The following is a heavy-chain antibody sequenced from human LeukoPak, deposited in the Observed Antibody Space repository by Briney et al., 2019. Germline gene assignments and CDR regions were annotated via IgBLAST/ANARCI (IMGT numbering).Heavy chain of an antibody. CDR3: AQSRITGTTDWFDP. J-gene: IGHJ5*02. D-gene: IGHD1-7*01. CDR1: GSRFTSYW. Sequence: GESLRISCKGSGSRFTSYWISWVRQMPGTGLEWMGRIDPSDSYTNYSPSFQGHVTISADKSISTAYLQWSSLKASDNAMYYCAQSRITGTTDWFDPWGQGTLVTVSS. V-gene: IGHV5-10-1*01. CDR2: IDPSDSYT.